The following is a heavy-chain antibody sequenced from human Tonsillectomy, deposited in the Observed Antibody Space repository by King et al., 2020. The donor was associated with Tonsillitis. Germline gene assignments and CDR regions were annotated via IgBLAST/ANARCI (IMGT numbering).Heavy chain of an antibody. Sequence: VQLVESGGGLVKPGGSLRLSCAASGFTFSNAWMSWVRQAPGKGLEWVGRIKSKTDGGTTDYAAPVKGRFTISRDDSKNTLYLQMNSLKTEDTAVYYCTTGHCSSTSCPPPIYYYYYYMDVWGKGTTVTVSS. V-gene: IGHV3-15*01. CDR2: IKSKTDGGTT. D-gene: IGHD2-2*01. J-gene: IGHJ6*03. CDR3: TTGHCSSTSCPPPIYYYYYYMDV. CDR1: GFTFSNAW.